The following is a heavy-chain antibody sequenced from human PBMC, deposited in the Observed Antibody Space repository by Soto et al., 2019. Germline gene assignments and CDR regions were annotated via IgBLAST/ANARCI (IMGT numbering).Heavy chain of an antibody. Sequence: EVQLVESGGGLVQPGGSLRLSCVVSGFTFSSYWMSWVRQAPGKGLEWVANIKPDGSEKYYVDSVKGRFTISRDNAENSLYLQMNSLRADDTAVYYCLRDCGGLWGQGTLVTISS. D-gene: IGHD1-26*01. V-gene: IGHV3-7*01. CDR2: IKPDGSEK. CDR1: GFTFSSYW. CDR3: LRDCGGL. J-gene: IGHJ4*02.